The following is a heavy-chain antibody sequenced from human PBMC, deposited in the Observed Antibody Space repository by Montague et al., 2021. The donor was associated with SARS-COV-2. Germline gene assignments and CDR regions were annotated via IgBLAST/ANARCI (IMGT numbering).Heavy chain of an antibody. CDR1: GFTFSSYF. D-gene: IGHD4-11*01. V-gene: IGHV3-21*01. J-gene: IGHJ4*02. Sequence: SLSLSWSASGFTFSSYFMNWVRQAPGKGLEWVSSISTSSSYIYYADSVKGRFTISRDNAKNSLYLQMNSLRAEDTAVYYCARDAYSNYGEGNYFDYWGQGTLVTVSS. CDR2: ISTSSSYI. CDR3: ARDAYSNYGEGNYFDY.